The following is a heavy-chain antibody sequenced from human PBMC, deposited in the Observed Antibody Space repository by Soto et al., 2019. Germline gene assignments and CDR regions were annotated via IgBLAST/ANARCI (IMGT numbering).Heavy chain of an antibody. Sequence: GGSLRLSCVASGFTFSSYGMHWVRQAPGKGLEWVAVISYDGSNKYYADSVKGRFTISRDNSKNTLYLQMNSLRAEDTAVYYCAKSIILRYFDWLMGSYGMDVWGQGTTVTVSS. D-gene: IGHD3-9*01. J-gene: IGHJ6*02. CDR1: GFTFSSYG. V-gene: IGHV3-30*18. CDR2: ISYDGSNK. CDR3: AKSIILRYFDWLMGSYGMDV.